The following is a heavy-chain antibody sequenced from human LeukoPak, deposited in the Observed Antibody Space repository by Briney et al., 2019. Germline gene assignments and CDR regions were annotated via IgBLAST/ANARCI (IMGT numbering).Heavy chain of an antibody. CDR1: GFTVSSNY. D-gene: IGHD1-26*01. V-gene: IGHV3-53*01. CDR2: IYSGGST. CDR3: ARWSRVDDAFDI. J-gene: IGHJ3*02. Sequence: PGGSLRLSCAASGFTVSSNYMSWVRQAPGKGPEWVSVIYSGGSTYYADSVKGRFTISRDNSKNTLYLQMNSLRAEDTAVYYCARWSRVDDAFDIWGQGTMVTVSS.